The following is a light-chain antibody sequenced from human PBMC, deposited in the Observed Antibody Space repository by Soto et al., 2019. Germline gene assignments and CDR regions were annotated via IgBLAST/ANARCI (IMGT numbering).Light chain of an antibody. CDR2: TAS. CDR3: QKYDSAPRT. Sequence: DIKMTQSPSSLSASVGDTVTITCRASQGINNYLAWYQQKPGKPPVLLIYTASTLKPGVPSRFSGSGAGTEFTLTISSLQPEDFATYYCQKYDSAPRTFGQGTQGGYQ. J-gene: IGKJ1*01. V-gene: IGKV1-27*01. CDR1: QGINNY.